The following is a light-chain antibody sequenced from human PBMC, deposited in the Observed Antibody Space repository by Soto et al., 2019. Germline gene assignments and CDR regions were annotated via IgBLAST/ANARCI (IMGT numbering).Light chain of an antibody. CDR2: GAT. CDR3: QQYGSSSYT. J-gene: IGKJ3*01. V-gene: IGKV3-20*01. CDR1: QSVNSSY. Sequence: EIVLTQSPGTLSLSPGERVTLSCRASQSVNSSYLAWYQQTPGQAPRLLIYGATSRATGIPDRFSGSGSGTDFTLTIRRLEHEDIALYYCQQYGSSSYTFGPGTKVDIK.